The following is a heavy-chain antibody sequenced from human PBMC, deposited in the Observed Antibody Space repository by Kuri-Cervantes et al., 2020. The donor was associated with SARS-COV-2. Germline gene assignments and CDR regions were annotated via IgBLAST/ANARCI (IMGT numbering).Heavy chain of an antibody. J-gene: IGHJ4*02. CDR1: GFTFSSYS. Sequence: GEPLKISCAASGFTFSSYSMNWVRQAPGKGLEWVSSISSSSSYIYYADSVKGRFTISRDNAKNSLYLQMNSLRAEDTAVYYCARGGYSSSWYSDYWGQGTLVTVSS. CDR2: ISSSSSYI. V-gene: IGHV3-21*01. D-gene: IGHD6-13*01. CDR3: ARGGYSSSWYSDY.